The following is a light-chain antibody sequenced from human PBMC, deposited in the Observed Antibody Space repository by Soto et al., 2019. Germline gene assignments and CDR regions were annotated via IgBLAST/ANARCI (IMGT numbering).Light chain of an antibody. CDR1: QSVSSN. V-gene: IGKV3-15*01. CDR3: QQYNNWLLT. CDR2: GAS. J-gene: IGKJ4*01. Sequence: ERVMTQSASTLSESPGERDTLSCRASQSVSSNLAWYQQKPGQAPRLLIYGASTRATGIPARFSGSGSGTEFTLTISSLQSEDFAVYYCQQYNNWLLTFGGGTKVDIK.